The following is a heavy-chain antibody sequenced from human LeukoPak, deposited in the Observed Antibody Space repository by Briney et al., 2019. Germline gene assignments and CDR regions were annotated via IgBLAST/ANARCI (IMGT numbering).Heavy chain of an antibody. CDR3: ARGTMITVTYYFDY. CDR1: GGSFSGYY. CDR2: INHSGGT. D-gene: IGHD4-17*01. V-gene: IGHV4-34*01. J-gene: IGHJ4*02. Sequence: PSETLSLTCAVYGGSFSGYYWSWIRQPPGKGLEWIGEINHSGGTNYNPSLKSRVTISVDTSKNQFSLKLSSVTAADTAVYYCARGTMITVTYYFDYWGQGTLVTVSS.